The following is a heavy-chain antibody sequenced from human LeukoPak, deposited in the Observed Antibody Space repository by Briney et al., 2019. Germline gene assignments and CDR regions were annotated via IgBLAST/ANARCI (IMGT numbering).Heavy chain of an antibody. CDR2: INPNSGGT. J-gene: IGHJ5*02. CDR3: ARDKHCSSTSCGYNWFDP. CDR1: GYTFTGYY. Sequence: ASVKVSCKASGYTFTGYYMHWVRQAPGQVLEWMGWINPNSGGTNYAQKFQGRVTMTRDTSISTAYMELSRLRSDDTAVYYCARDKHCSSTSCGYNWFDPWGQGTLVTVSS. D-gene: IGHD2-2*01. V-gene: IGHV1-2*02.